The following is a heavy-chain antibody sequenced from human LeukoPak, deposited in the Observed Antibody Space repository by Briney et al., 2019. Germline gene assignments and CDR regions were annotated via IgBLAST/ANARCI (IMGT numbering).Heavy chain of an antibody. V-gene: IGHV1-69*13. D-gene: IGHD5-18*01. CDR2: IIPIFGTA. J-gene: IGHJ6*04. CDR1: GGTFSSYA. Sequence: SVKVSCKASGGTFSSYAISWVRQAPGQGLEWMGGIIPIFGTANYAQKFQGRVTITADESTSTAYMELNSLRSEDTAVYYCARGYSYGPPKGTADVWGKGTTVTVSS. CDR3: ARGYSYGPPKGTADV.